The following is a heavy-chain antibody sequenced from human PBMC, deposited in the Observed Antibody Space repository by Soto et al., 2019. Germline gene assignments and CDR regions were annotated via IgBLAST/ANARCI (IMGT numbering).Heavy chain of an antibody. CDR2: IYHSGST. CDR1: GDSISSSNW. D-gene: IGHD2-21*01. Sequence: KTSETLSLTCAVSGDSISSSNWWSWVRQPPGKGLEWLGEIYHSGSTKYNPSLKSRVTISVDKSKNQFSLKLSSVTAADTAVYYCAAGGGDGYYYYGMDVWGQGTTVTVS. V-gene: IGHV4-4*02. J-gene: IGHJ6*02. CDR3: AAGGGDGYYYYGMDV.